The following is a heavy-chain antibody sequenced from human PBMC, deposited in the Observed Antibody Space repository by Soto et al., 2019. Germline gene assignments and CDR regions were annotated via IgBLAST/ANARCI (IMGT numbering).Heavy chain of an antibody. Sequence: ASVKVSCKASGYTFTGYYMHWVRQAPGQGLEWMGWINPNSGGTNYAQKFQGWVTMTRDTSISTAYMELSRLRSDDTAVYYCARGSKVDIVATPSPTPIYYYYGMDVWGQGTTVTVSS. CDR2: INPNSGGT. V-gene: IGHV1-2*04. D-gene: IGHD5-12*01. J-gene: IGHJ6*02. CDR3: ARGSKVDIVATPSPTPIYYYYGMDV. CDR1: GYTFTGYY.